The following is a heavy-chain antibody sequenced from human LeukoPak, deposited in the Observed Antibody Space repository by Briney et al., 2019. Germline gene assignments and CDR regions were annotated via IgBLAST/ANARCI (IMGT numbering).Heavy chain of an antibody. CDR2: IYYSGST. CDR3: AREPQVLLWFGEPNWFDP. CDR1: GGSISSSSYY. V-gene: IGHV4-39*07. D-gene: IGHD3-10*01. J-gene: IGHJ5*02. Sequence: SETLSLTCTVSGGSISSSSYYWGWIRQPPGKGLEWLGSIYYSGSTYYNPSLKSRVTISVDTSKNQFSLKLSSVTAADTAVYYCAREPQVLLWFGEPNWFDPWGQGTLVTVSS.